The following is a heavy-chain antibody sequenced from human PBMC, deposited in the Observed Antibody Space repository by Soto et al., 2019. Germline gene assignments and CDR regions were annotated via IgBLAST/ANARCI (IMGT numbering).Heavy chain of an antibody. CDR3: ARGAPHYDILTGYSNSYDAFDI. CDR1: GFTVSSNY. V-gene: IGHV3-66*01. CDR2: IYSGGST. J-gene: IGHJ3*02. Sequence: GGSLRLSCAASGFTVSSNYMSWVRQAPGKGLEWVSVIYSGGSTYYADSVKGRFTISRDNSKNTLYLQMNSLRAEDTAVYYCARGAPHYDILTGYSNSYDAFDIWGQGTMVTVSS. D-gene: IGHD3-9*01.